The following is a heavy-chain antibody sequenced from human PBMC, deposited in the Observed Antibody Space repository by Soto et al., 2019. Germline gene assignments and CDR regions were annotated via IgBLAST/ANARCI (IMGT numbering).Heavy chain of an antibody. D-gene: IGHD4-4*01. CDR2: IDWDDDK. J-gene: IGHJ6*02. CDR1: GFSLSTSGMC. Sequence: SGPTLVNPTQTLTLTCTFSGFSLSTSGMCVSWIRQPPGKALEWLARIDWDDDKYYSTSLKTRLTISKDTSKNQVVLTMTNMDPVDTATYYCARIPPFSNYNYYYGMDVWGQGTTVTVSS. V-gene: IGHV2-70*11. CDR3: ARIPPFSNYNYYYGMDV.